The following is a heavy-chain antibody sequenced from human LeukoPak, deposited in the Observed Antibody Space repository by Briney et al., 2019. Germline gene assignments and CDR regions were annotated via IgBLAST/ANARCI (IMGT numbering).Heavy chain of an antibody. CDR1: GFTFSSYS. D-gene: IGHD2-2*01. CDR3: ARDSVWYQLPSSNWFDP. Sequence: PGGSLRLSCAASGFTFSSYSMNWVRQAPGKGLEWVSSISSSSSYIYYADSVKGRFTISRDNAKNSLYLQMNSLRAEDTAVYYCARDSVWYQLPSSNWFDPWGQGTLVTVSS. CDR2: ISSSSSYI. J-gene: IGHJ5*02. V-gene: IGHV3-21*01.